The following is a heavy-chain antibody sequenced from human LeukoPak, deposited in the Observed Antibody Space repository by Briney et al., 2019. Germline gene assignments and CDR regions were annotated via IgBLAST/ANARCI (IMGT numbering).Heavy chain of an antibody. CDR3: ARGYYGGSSGFDY. Sequence: PGGSLRLSCAASGFTFDDHGMSWVRHAPGKGLEWVSGINWTGGTTAHAAPAKGGFTISRDNAQNSLYLQMNSLRAEDRALYYFARGYYGGSSGFDYWGQGSLVGVSS. D-gene: IGHD4-23*01. CDR2: INWTGGTT. J-gene: IGHJ4*02. CDR1: GFTFDDHG. V-gene: IGHV3-20*04.